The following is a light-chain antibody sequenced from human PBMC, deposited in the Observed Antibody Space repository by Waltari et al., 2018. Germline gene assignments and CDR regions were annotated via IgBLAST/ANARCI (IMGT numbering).Light chain of an antibody. V-gene: IGLV2-11*01. CDR3: CSFAGSYTWV. Sequence: QSALTQPRSVSGSPGQSVTLSCTGTSSDVVGYNYVSWYQQHPGKAPKFMIYDVSERPSGVPDRFSGSKSGNTASLTISGLQAEDEADYYCCSFAGSYTWVFGGGTKLTVL. CDR2: DVS. CDR1: SSDVVGYNY. J-gene: IGLJ3*02.